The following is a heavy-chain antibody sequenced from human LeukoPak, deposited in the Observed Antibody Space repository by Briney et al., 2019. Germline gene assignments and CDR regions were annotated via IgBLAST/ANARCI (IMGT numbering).Heavy chain of an antibody. CDR1: GFTVSSNY. J-gene: IGHJ6*03. Sequence: GGSLRLSCAASGFTVSSNYMSWVRQAPGKGLEWVSVTYSNGRTYYADSVKGRFSISRDNSKNTLYLQMNSLRAEDTAVYYCAKGGRTGKSISMIRGVRNYYYYMDVWGKGTTVTISS. CDR2: TYSNGRT. D-gene: IGHD3-10*01. CDR3: AKGGRTGKSISMIRGVRNYYYYMDV. V-gene: IGHV3-53*01.